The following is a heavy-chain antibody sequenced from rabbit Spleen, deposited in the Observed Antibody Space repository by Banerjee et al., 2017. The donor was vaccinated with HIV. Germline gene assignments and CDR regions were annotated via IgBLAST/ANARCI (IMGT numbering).Heavy chain of an antibody. Sequence: EAGGGLVKPGASLPLICTASGFSFSSGYDMSSVRQAPGKGLEWIGSIYTSSGTIYYATWAKGRFTIAKASSTTVTLQMTSLTAAVTATYFCANDVVGYGAFNLWGPGNLVHRL. CDR3: ANDVVGYGAFNL. V-gene: IGHV1S40*01. CDR2: IYTSSGTI. D-gene: IGHD3-1*01. J-gene: IGHJ4*01. CDR1: GFSFSSGYD.